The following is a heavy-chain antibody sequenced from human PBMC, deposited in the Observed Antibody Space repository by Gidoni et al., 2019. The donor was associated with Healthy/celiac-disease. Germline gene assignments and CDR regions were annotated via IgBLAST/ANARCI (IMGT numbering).Heavy chain of an antibody. CDR2: IRSKAYGGTT. CDR1: GFTFGDYA. D-gene: IGHD2-2*02. Sequence: EVQLVESGGGLVQPGRSLRLSCTASGFTFGDYAMSWVRPAPGKGLEWVGFIRSKAYGGTTEYAASVKGRFTISRDDSKSIAYLQMNSLKTEDTAVYYCTRDIVVVPAAIGQRPYYYYYYGMDVWGQGTTVTVSS. CDR3: TRDIVVVPAAIGQRPYYYYYYGMDV. V-gene: IGHV3-49*04. J-gene: IGHJ6*02.